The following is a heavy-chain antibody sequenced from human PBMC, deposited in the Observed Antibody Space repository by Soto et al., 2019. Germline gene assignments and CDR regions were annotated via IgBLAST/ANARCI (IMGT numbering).Heavy chain of an antibody. Sequence: SVKVSCKASGFTFTGSAVQWVRQARGHRLEWIGWIVVGSGKTNYAENFRERVTITRDTSTSTAYMELTSLRAEDTAVYYCAMEGFRKLMSYYGMDVWGQGTTVTVSS. V-gene: IGHV1-58*01. CDR3: AMEGFRKLMSYYGMDV. CDR1: GFTFTGSA. CDR2: IVVGSGKT. J-gene: IGHJ6*02. D-gene: IGHD3-3*01.